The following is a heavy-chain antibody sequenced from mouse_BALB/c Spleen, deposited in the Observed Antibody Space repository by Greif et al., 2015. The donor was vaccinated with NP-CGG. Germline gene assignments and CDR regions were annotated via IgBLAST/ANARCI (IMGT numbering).Heavy chain of an antibody. CDR1: GYAFSSSW. V-gene: IGHV1-82*01. D-gene: IGHD2-3*01. Sequence: QVQLQQSGPELVKPGASVKISCKASGYAFSSSWMNWVKQRPGQGLEWIGRIYPGDGDTNYNGKFKGKATLTADKSSSTAYMQLSSLTSVDSAVYFCARWNDPRYFDVWGAGTTVTVSS. CDR2: IYPGDGDT. J-gene: IGHJ1*01. CDR3: ARWNDPRYFDV.